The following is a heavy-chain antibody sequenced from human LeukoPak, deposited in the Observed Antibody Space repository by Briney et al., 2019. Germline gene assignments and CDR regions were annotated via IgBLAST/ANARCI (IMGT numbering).Heavy chain of an antibody. V-gene: IGHV4-39*07. D-gene: IGHD5-18*01. CDR1: GGSIGSSSYY. CDR3: ARGGYSYGTLNWFDP. CDR2: IYYSGST. Sequence: PSETLSLTCTVSGGSIGSSSYYWGWIRQPPGKGLEWIGSIYYSGSTYYNPSLKSRVTISVDTSKNQFSLKLSSVTAADTAVYYCARGGYSYGTLNWFDPWGQGTLVTVSS. J-gene: IGHJ5*02.